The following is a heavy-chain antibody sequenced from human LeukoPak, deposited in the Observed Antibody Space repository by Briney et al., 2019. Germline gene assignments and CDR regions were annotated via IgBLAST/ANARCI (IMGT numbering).Heavy chain of an antibody. CDR3: AKSSKWLFVAFDI. D-gene: IGHD3-22*01. Sequence: GGSLRVSCAASGFTFSSYAMSWVRQAPGKGLEWVSAISGSGGSTYYADSVKGRFTISRDNSKNTLYLQMNSLRAEDTAVYYCAKSSKWLFVAFDIWGQGTMVTVSS. J-gene: IGHJ3*02. CDR1: GFTFSSYA. CDR2: ISGSGGST. V-gene: IGHV3-23*01.